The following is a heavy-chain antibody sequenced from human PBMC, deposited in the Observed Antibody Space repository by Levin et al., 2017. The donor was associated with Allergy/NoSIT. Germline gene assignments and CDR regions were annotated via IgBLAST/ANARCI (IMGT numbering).Heavy chain of an antibody. D-gene: IGHD5-12*01. CDR2: IYVSADST. Sequence: GGSLRLSCAASGFTFSSYALSWVRQAPGKGLEWVSAIYVSADSTYYSDSVKGRFTISRDSSKNTLYLHMSSLRAEDTSVYYCARSSRGYGTFDSWGQGTLVTVSS. CDR3: ARSSRGYGTFDS. V-gene: IGHV3-23*01. CDR1: GFTFSSYA. J-gene: IGHJ4*02.